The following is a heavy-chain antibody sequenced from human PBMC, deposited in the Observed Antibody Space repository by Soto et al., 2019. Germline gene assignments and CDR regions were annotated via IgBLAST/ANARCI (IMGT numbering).Heavy chain of an antibody. CDR2: IYSGGST. V-gene: IGHV3-66*01. CDR3: AREQWYYMVV. J-gene: IGHJ6*03. Sequence: EVQLVESGGGLVQPGGSLRLSCAASEFTVSSYYMNWVRQAPGKGLEWVSVIYSGGSTYYAESAKGRFTISRDISRNMVYLQMNSLRAEDTAVYYCAREQWYYMVVWGKGTTVTVSS. CDR1: EFTVSSYY. D-gene: IGHD6-19*01.